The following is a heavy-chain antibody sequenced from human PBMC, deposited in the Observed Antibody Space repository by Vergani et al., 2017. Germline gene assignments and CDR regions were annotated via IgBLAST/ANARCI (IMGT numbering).Heavy chain of an antibody. CDR3: ASSGYSYGYYFDY. D-gene: IGHD5-18*01. CDR2: IHYSENT. CDR1: FDSIRNLY. Sequence: QVQLQESGPGLVKSSETLSLTCSVSFDSIRNLYCNWIRQPPGKGLEWIGSIHYSENTNYNPSLKTRVTISVDTSKNQFSLTLTSVTAADTAVYYCASSGYSYGYYFDYWGQGTLVTVSS. J-gene: IGHJ4*02. V-gene: IGHV4-59*11.